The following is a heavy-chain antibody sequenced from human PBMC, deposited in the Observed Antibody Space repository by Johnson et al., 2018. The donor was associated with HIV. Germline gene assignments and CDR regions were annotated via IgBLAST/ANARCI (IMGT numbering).Heavy chain of an antibody. V-gene: IGHV3-30*04. Sequence: QVQLVESGGGLVQPGRSLRLSCAASWFTLNNYAMHWVRQAPGKGLEWVAVITYDGRNKYYADFVKGRFIISRDNSKNMTNLQMNGLSGEDTADYYCVRDQGSGWPTNAFDIWGLGTRVTVSS. CDR1: WFTLNNYA. J-gene: IGHJ3*02. CDR3: VRDQGSGWPTNAFDI. CDR2: ITYDGRNK. D-gene: IGHD6-19*01.